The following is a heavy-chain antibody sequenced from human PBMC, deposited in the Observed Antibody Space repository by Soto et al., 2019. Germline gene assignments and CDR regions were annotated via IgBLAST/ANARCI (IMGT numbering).Heavy chain of an antibody. Sequence: SETLSLTCTVSGGSISSGDYYWSWIRQPPGKGLEWIGYIYYSGSTYYNPSLKSRVTISVDTSKNQFSLKLNSVTAADTAVYYCARDLWGYCGTDCYPLDVWGPGTSVT. CDR3: ARDLWGYCGTDCYPLDV. D-gene: IGHD2-21*02. J-gene: IGHJ6*02. CDR1: GGSISSGDYY. V-gene: IGHV4-30-4*02. CDR2: IYYSGST.